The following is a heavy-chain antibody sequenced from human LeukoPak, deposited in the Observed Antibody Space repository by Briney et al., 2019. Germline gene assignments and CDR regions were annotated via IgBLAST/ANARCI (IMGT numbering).Heavy chain of an antibody. CDR3: ARGEYPWYFDL. CDR2: ITPNSGDS. D-gene: IGHD2-2*01. Sequence: ASVRVSCKASGYTFTAYYMHWVRQAPGQGLEWMGRITPNSGDSNYAQKFQGRVTMTRDTSISTAYMELNRLTSDDTAMYYCARGEYPWYFDLWGRGTLVTVSS. V-gene: IGHV1-2*06. CDR1: GYTFTAYY. J-gene: IGHJ2*01.